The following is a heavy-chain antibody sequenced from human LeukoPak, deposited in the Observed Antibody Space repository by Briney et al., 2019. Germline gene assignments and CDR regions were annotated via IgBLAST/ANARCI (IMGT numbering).Heavy chain of an antibody. V-gene: IGHV3-21*01. CDR3: ARYSGGWPGYFDY. Sequence: GGSLRLSCAASGFTFSSYSMNWVRQAPGKGLEWVSSISSSSSYIYYADSVKGRFTISRDNAKNSLYLQMNSLRAEDTAVYYSARYSGGWPGYFDYWGQGTLVTVSS. D-gene: IGHD6-25*01. J-gene: IGHJ4*02. CDR2: ISSSSSYI. CDR1: GFTFSSYS.